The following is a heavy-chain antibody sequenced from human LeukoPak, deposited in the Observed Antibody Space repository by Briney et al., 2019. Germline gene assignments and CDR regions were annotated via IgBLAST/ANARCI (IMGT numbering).Heavy chain of an antibody. V-gene: IGHV3-30-3*01. CDR2: ISYDGSNK. D-gene: IGHD6-13*01. CDR1: GFTFSSYA. CDR3: AKDLQYSSSWVDY. J-gene: IGHJ4*02. Sequence: GGSLRLSCAASGFTFSSYAMHWVRQAPGKGLEWVAVISYDGSNKYYADSVKGRFTISRDNSKNTLYLQMSSLRAEDTAVCYCAKDLQYSSSWVDYWGQGTLVTVSS.